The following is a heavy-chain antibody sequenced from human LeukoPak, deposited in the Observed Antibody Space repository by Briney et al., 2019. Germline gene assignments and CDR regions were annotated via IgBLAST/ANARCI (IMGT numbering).Heavy chain of an antibody. J-gene: IGHJ4*02. CDR2: IIGSDGST. Sequence: GGSLRLSCAASGFTVSSNYMSWVRQAPGKGLEWVSTIIGSDGSTYYADSVKGRFTISRDNSKNTLYLQMSSLRAEDTAIYYCAKYRIVGYYDSSGIDYWGQGTLVTVSS. D-gene: IGHD3-22*01. CDR3: AKYRIVGYYDSSGIDY. CDR1: GFTVSSNY. V-gene: IGHV3-23*01.